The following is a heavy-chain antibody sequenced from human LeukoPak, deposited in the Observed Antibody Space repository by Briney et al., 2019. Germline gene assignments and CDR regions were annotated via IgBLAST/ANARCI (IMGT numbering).Heavy chain of an antibody. J-gene: IGHJ3*02. V-gene: IGHV3-33*01. D-gene: IGHD4-11*01. CDR3: ARGYSNYGYAFDI. CDR2: IWYDGTNK. CDR1: GFTFSSYG. Sequence: GGSLRLSCEASGFTFSSYGMHWVRQAPGKGLEWVAFIWYDGTNKNYADSVKGRFTISRDNAKNSLFLQMNSLRAEDTAVYYCARGYSNYGYAFDIWGQGTMVTVSS.